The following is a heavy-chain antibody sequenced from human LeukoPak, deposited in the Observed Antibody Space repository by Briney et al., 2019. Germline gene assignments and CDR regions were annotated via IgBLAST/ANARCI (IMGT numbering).Heavy chain of an antibody. Sequence: PGGSLRLSCAASGFTSSSYEMNWVRQAPGKGLEWVSYISSSGSTIYYADSVKGRFTISRDNSKNTLYLQMNSLRAEDTAVYYCAKDKLEGYCSGGTCYYYYYMDVWGKGTTVTVSS. V-gene: IGHV3-48*03. CDR1: GFTSSSYE. D-gene: IGHD2-15*01. CDR3: AKDKLEGYCSGGTCYYYYYMDV. CDR2: ISSSGSTI. J-gene: IGHJ6*03.